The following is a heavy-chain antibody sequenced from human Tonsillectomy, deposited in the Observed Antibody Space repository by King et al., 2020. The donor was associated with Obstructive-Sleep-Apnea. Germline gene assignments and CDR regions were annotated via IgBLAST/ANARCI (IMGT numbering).Heavy chain of an antibody. J-gene: IGHJ4*02. CDR2: ISSTGTYI. CDR3: ARESGDWLVDS. D-gene: IGHD6-19*01. CDR1: GFTFTDYDYY. Sequence: VQLVESGGGVVKPGGSLRLSCAASGFTFTDYDYYMSWIRQAPGKGLEWVAYISSTGTYIKYADSLKGRFAISRDNAANSVHLQMNSLRADDTALYFCARESGDWLVDSWGQGTLVIVSS. V-gene: IGHV3-11*06.